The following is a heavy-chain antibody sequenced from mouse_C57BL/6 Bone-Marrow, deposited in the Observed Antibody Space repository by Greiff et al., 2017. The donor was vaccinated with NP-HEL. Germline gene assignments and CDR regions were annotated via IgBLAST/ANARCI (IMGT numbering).Heavy chain of an antibody. Sequence: EVMLVESGGGLVKPGGSLKLSCAASGFTFSSYTMSWVRQTPEKRLEWVATISGGGGNTYYPDSVKGRFTISRDNAKNTLYLQMSSLRSEDTALYYCARGLAWFAYWGQGTLVTVSA. CDR2: ISGGGGNT. V-gene: IGHV5-9*01. J-gene: IGHJ3*01. D-gene: IGHD4-1*01. CDR3: ARGLAWFAY. CDR1: GFTFSSYT.